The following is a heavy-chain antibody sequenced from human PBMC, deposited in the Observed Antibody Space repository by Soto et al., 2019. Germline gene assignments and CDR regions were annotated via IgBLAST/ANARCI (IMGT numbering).Heavy chain of an antibody. CDR2: IRGSGGPT. Sequence: DVQLLESGGDLVQPGGSLRLSCAASGFIFSNYAMSWVRQAPGKGLEWVSLIRGSGGPTNYADSVKGRFTVSRDNSKNILLLQMDSLRAEDTAVYYCVKDFLVGYDWTHDGDQGTLVTVSS. CDR3: VKDFLVGYDWTHD. CDR1: GFIFSNYA. D-gene: IGHD5-12*01. J-gene: IGHJ4*02. V-gene: IGHV3-23*01.